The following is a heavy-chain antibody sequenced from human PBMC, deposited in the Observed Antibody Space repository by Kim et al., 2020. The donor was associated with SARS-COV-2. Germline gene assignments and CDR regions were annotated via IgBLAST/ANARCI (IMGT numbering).Heavy chain of an antibody. CDR1: GFTFSSYG. Sequence: GGSLRLSCAASGFTFSSYGMHWVRQAPGKGLEWVAVIWYDGSNKYYADSVKGRFTISRDNSKNTLYLQMNSLRAEDTAVYYCARDLQIYDILTGYYYYYYYGMDVWGQGTTVTVSS. D-gene: IGHD3-9*01. J-gene: IGHJ6*02. CDR2: IWYDGSNK. V-gene: IGHV3-33*01. CDR3: ARDLQIYDILTGYYYYYYYGMDV.